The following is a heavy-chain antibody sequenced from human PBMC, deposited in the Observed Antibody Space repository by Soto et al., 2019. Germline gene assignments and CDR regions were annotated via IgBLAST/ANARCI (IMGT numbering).Heavy chain of an antibody. CDR3: ARVVCSGGSCYSNY. V-gene: IGHV4-31*03. Sequence: QVQLQESGPGLVKPSQTLSLTCTVSGGSISSGGYYWSWIRQHPGKGLEWIGYIYYSGSTYYNPSIKSRVTISVDTSKTQFSLKLSSVTAADTAVYYCARVVCSGGSCYSNYWGQGTLVTVSS. CDR1: GGSISSGGYY. J-gene: IGHJ4*02. D-gene: IGHD2-15*01. CDR2: IYYSGST.